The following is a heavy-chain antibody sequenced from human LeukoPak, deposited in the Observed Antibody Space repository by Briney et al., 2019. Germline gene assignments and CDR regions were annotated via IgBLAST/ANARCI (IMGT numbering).Heavy chain of an antibody. J-gene: IGHJ4*02. V-gene: IGHV3-30-3*01. D-gene: IGHD2-2*01. CDR2: ISYDGSNK. CDR3: ARDRAVPAAKTYYFDY. CDR1: GFTFSSYA. Sequence: GRPLRLSCAASGFTFSSYAMHWVRQAPGKGLEWVAVISYDGSNKYYADSVKGRFTISRDNSKNTLYLQMNSLRAEDTAVYYCARDRAVPAAKTYYFDYWGQGPLVTVSS.